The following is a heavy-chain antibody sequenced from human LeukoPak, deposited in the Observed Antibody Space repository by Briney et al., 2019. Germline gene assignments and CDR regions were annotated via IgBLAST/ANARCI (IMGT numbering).Heavy chain of an antibody. Sequence: QAGGCLRLSCTASGFTFSTYSMTWARQAPGKGPEWVSAISGSGGDTYYADSVKGRFTIYRDNSKNTLYLQMNGLRADDTAVYYCARIGHEDYYFDYWGQGTLVTVSS. CDR1: GFTFSTYS. CDR2: ISGSGGDT. V-gene: IGHV3-23*01. D-gene: IGHD2/OR15-2a*01. CDR3: ARIGHEDYYFDY. J-gene: IGHJ4*02.